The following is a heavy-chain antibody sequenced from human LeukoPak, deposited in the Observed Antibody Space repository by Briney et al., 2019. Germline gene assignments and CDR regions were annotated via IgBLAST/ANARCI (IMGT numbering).Heavy chain of an antibody. V-gene: IGHV3-23*01. CDR1: GFTFSSHA. Sequence: PGGSLRLSCAASGFTFSSHAMSWVRQAPGKGLEWVSAVSGSGSTTYYADSVKGRFTISRDNSKNTLYLQMNSLRAEDTAVYYRAKDPLVRGVTYDYWGQGTLVTVSS. CDR3: AKDPLVRGVTYDY. J-gene: IGHJ4*02. D-gene: IGHD3-10*01. CDR2: VSGSGSTT.